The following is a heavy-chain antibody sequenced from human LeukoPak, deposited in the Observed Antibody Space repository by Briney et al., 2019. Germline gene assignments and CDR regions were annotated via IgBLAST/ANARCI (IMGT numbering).Heavy chain of an antibody. Sequence: GGSLKSPWEAAGYIFPNYWIGWGRQVPGKGLDWMGLIHPGDSDTRYSPAFQGQVTISVDKSITTAYLQWSSLQASDTAIYFCARVVVVTATHWYFDLWGRGSLVTV. J-gene: IGHJ2*01. V-gene: IGHV5-51*01. D-gene: IGHD2-21*02. CDR1: GYIFPNYW. CDR2: IHPGDSDT. CDR3: ARVVVVTATHWYFDL.